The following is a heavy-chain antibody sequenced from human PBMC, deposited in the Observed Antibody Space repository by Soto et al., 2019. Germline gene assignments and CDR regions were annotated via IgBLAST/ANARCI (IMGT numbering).Heavy chain of an antibody. V-gene: IGHV4-34*01. D-gene: IGHD2-8*01. CDR1: GGAFSGYY. J-gene: IGHJ5*02. CDR3: ARDGASDP. CDR2: INHTGST. Sequence: SETLSPTCAVYGGAFSGYYWSWIRQPPGEGLEWIGEINHTGSTNYGPSLKSRVTISVDTSKNQFSLKLSSVTAADTAVYYCARDGASDPWGQGTLVTVSS.